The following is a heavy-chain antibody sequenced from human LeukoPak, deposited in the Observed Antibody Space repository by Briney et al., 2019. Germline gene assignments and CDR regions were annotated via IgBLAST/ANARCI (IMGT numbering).Heavy chain of an antibody. D-gene: IGHD6-19*01. CDR3: VGHSSGWFFDY. CDR1: GFNFSSYA. J-gene: IGHJ4*02. V-gene: IGHV3-30-3*01. Sequence: GGSLRLSCAASGFNFSSYAMHWVRQAPGKGLEWVAVISYDGSNKYYADSVKGRFTISRDNSKNSLYLQMNSLRAEDTAVYYCVGHSSGWFFDYWGPGALVTVSS. CDR2: ISYDGSNK.